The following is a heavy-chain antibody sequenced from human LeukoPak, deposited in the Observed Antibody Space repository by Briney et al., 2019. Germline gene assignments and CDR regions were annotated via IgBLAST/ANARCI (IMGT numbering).Heavy chain of an antibody. J-gene: IGHJ4*02. Sequence: GESLKISCKGSGYSLTSYWIGWVRQMPGKGLEWMGIIYPGDSDTRYNPSFQGQVTISADKSISTAYLQWSSLRASDTAMYYCARLADVAMGPFDYWGQGTLVTVSS. D-gene: IGHD5-18*01. CDR1: GYSLTSYW. CDR3: ARLADVAMGPFDY. V-gene: IGHV5-51*01. CDR2: IYPGDSDT.